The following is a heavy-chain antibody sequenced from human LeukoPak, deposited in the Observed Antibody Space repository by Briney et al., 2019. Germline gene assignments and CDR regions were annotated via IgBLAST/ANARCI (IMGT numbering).Heavy chain of an antibody. V-gene: IGHV1-2*02. D-gene: IGHD3-3*01. CDR1: GYTFTGYY. CDR2: INPNSGGT. Sequence: ASVKVSCKASGYTFTGYYMHWVRQAPGQGLEWMGWINPNSGGTNYAQKFQGRVTMTRDTSISTAYMELSRLRSDDTAVFYCARDKRYYDFWSGYPDDAFDIWGQGTMVTVSS. J-gene: IGHJ3*02. CDR3: ARDKRYYDFWSGYPDDAFDI.